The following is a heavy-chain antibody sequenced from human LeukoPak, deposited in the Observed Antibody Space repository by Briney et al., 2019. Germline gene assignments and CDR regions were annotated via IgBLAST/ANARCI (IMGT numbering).Heavy chain of an antibody. D-gene: IGHD6-19*01. Sequence: GESLKISCKGSGYSLTSYWIGWVRQMPGKGLEWMGIIYPGDSDTRYSPSFQDHVTISADKSISTAYLQWSSLKASDTAMSSCARQVFGGWYVDYWGQGTLVTHSS. CDR3: ARQVFGGWYVDY. V-gene: IGHV5-51*01. CDR1: GYSLTSYW. J-gene: IGHJ4*02. CDR2: IYPGDSDT.